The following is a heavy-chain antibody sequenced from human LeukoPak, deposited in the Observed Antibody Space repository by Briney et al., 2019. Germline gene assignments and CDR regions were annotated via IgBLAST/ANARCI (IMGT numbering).Heavy chain of an antibody. J-gene: IGHJ3*02. CDR3: AGEIGAAGPSDAFDI. CDR2: IKQDGSEK. CDR1: GFTFSNYW. Sequence: GGSLRLSCAASGFTFSNYWMSWVRQAPGKGLEWVANIKQDGSEKNYVDSVKGRFTISRDNAKNSLHLQMNSLRAEDTAVYYCAGEIGAAGPSDAFDIWGQGTMVTVSS. D-gene: IGHD6-13*01. V-gene: IGHV3-7*01.